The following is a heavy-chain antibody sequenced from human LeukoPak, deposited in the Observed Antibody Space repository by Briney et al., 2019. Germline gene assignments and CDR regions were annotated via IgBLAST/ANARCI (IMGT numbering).Heavy chain of an antibody. V-gene: IGHV4-31*03. J-gene: IGHJ5*02. CDR1: GGSIRTIDYD. CDR2: IYYSGTT. CDR3: TRYYTSSGGFDP. Sequence: EASETLSLTCSVAGGSIRTIDYDWARIRQQPGKGLEGTGYIYYSGTTYYNPSLKSRVTISVDTSNNQFFLRLSSVTAADTAVYYCTRYYTSSGGFDPWGQGTLVTVST. D-gene: IGHD3-10*01.